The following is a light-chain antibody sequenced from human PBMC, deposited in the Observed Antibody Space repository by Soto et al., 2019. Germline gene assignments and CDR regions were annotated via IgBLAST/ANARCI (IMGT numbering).Light chain of an antibody. CDR2: GES. J-gene: IGKJ5*01. CDR1: QYVSNK. CDR3: KQYKEWHPFT. V-gene: IGKV3-15*01. Sequence: EIVLTQSPGTLSLSPGERATLSCRASQYVSNKVAWYQQKTAKHNSLLTSGESNRATRVPATFTRSGSGTEFTISISSLQSEDFAVYYCKQYKEWHPFTLGQGTRMEIK.